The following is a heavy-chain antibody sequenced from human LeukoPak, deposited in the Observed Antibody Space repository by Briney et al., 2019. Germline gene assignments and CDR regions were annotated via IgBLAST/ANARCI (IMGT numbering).Heavy chain of an antibody. V-gene: IGHV1-2*02. CDR2: INPNSGGT. CDR3: ARGASNYYDSRGYYEDY. Sequence: ASVKVSCKASGYTFTGYYMHWVRQAPGQGLEWMGWINPNSGGTNYAQKFQGRVTMTRDTSISTAYMELSRLRSDDTAVYYCARGASNYYDSRGYYEDYWGQGTLVTVSS. J-gene: IGHJ4*02. D-gene: IGHD3-22*01. CDR1: GYTFTGYY.